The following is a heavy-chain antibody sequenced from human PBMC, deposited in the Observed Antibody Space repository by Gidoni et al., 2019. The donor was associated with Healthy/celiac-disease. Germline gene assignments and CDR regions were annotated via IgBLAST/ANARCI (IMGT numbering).Heavy chain of an antibody. CDR1: GFTSSSYS. D-gene: IGHD3-22*01. V-gene: IGHV3-21*01. Sequence: EVQLVESGGGLVKPGGSLRLSCAASGFTSSSYSMSWVRQAPGKGLEWVSSISSSSSYIYYADSVKGRFTISRDNAKNSLYLQMNSLRAEDAAVYYCARAMIVVATADYWGQGTLVTVSS. CDR2: ISSSSSYI. J-gene: IGHJ4*02. CDR3: ARAMIVVATADY.